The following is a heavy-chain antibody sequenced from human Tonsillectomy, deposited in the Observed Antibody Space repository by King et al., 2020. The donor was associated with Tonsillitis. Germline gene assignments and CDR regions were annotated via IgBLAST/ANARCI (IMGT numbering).Heavy chain of an antibody. CDR1: GFTFENYA. J-gene: IGHJ6*02. V-gene: IGHV3-9*01. D-gene: IGHD6-13*01. CDR3: AKDTGISLSYGMDV. Sequence: VQLVESGGGLVQPGRSLRLSCAASGFTFENYAMHWVRHAPGKGLEWVSGISWNSGSIGYADSVKGRFTISRDNAKNSLYLQMNSLRAEDTALYYCAKDTGISLSYGMDVWGQGTTVTVSS. CDR2: ISWNSGSI.